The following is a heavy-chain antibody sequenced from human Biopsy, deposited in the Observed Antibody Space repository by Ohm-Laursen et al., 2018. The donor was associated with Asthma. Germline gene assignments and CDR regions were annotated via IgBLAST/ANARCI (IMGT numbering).Heavy chain of an antibody. CDR2: IYWDDDK. CDR3: VHTLVGLKAFDF. Sequence: TQTLTLTYTFSGFSFSTYGVGVGWIRQPPGKALEWLGNIYWDDDKRYSPSLQSRLTITRDTPKDQVVLTMTNMGPVDTGTYYCVHTLVGLKAFDFWGQGTLVTVSS. V-gene: IGHV2-5*02. J-gene: IGHJ4*02. D-gene: IGHD1-26*01. CDR1: GFSFSTYGVG.